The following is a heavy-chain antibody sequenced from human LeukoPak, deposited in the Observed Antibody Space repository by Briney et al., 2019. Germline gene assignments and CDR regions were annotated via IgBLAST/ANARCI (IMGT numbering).Heavy chain of an antibody. J-gene: IGHJ4*02. CDR2: ISYDGSNK. Sequence: PGGSLRLSYAASGFTFSSYAMHWVRQAPGKGLEWVAVISYDGSNKYYADSVKGRFTISRDNSKNTLYLQMNSLRAEDTAVYYCARDSVTAFDYWGQGTLVTVSS. D-gene: IGHD2-21*02. CDR3: ARDSVTAFDY. CDR1: GFTFSSYA. V-gene: IGHV3-30-3*01.